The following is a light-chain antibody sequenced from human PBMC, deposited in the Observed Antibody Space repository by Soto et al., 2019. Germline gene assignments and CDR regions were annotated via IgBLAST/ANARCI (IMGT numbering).Light chain of an antibody. V-gene: IGLV2-14*01. CDR1: NSDVNY. CDR2: EVI. CDR3: SSSTSSNTFV. Sequence: QSVLTQPASVSGAPGQSITISCTGTNSDVNYVSWHQQHPGKAPKLMIYEVINRSSGVSTRFSGSKSGNTASLTISGLQAEDEDDYYCSSSTSSNTFVFGTGTKLTVL. J-gene: IGLJ1*01.